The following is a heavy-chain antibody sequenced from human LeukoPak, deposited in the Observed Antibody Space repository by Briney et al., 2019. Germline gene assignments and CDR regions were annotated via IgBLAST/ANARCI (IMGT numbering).Heavy chain of an antibody. V-gene: IGHV1-2*06. CDR3: ASHYYDSSGQHDD. Sequence: TSVKVSCKASGYTFTGHYIHWVRQAPGQGLEWMGRINPNNGGTNYAQKFQGRVTMTRDTSISTAYMELSRLRSDDTAVYYCASHYYDSSGQHDDWGQGTLVTVSS. J-gene: IGHJ4*02. D-gene: IGHD3-22*01. CDR2: INPNNGGT. CDR1: GYTFTGHY.